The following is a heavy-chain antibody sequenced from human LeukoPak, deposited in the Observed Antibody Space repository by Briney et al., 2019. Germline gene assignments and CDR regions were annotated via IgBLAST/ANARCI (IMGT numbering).Heavy chain of an antibody. CDR1: GGSISSSNW. CDR3: ARGRYGSGSYRSDY. Sequence: SGTLSLTCAVSGGSISSSNWWNWVRQPPGKGLEWIGEIYHSGSTNYNPSLKSRVTISVDKSKNQFSLKLCSVTAADTAVYYCARGRYGSGSYRSDYWGQGTLVTVSS. CDR2: IYHSGST. J-gene: IGHJ4*02. V-gene: IGHV4-4*02. D-gene: IGHD3-10*01.